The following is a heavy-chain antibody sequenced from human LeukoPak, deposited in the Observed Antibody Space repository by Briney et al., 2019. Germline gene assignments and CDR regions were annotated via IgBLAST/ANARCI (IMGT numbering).Heavy chain of an antibody. J-gene: IGHJ6*03. CDR1: GGSISSSNW. CDR3: ARDLRRRVTAIGYGPREYYYYMDV. Sequence: PSETLSLTCAVSGGSISSSNWWSWVRQPPGKGLEWIGEIYHSGSTNYNPSLKSRVTISVDKSKNQFSLKVTSVTAADTAVYYCARDLRRRVTAIGYGPREYYYYMDVWGKGTTVTISS. D-gene: IGHD2-21*02. V-gene: IGHV4-4*02. CDR2: IYHSGST.